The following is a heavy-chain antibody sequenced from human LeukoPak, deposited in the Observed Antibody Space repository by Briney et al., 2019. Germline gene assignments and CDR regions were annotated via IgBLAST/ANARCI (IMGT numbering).Heavy chain of an antibody. CDR2: IYYSEST. CDR1: GGSISSYY. Sequence: SETLSLTCTVSGGSISSYYWSWIRQPPGKGLEWIGYIYYSESTNYNPSLKSRVTISVDTSKNQFSLKLSSVTAADTAVYYCARHLYDSSGYYYPGLTDYWGQGTLVTVSS. J-gene: IGHJ4*02. CDR3: ARHLYDSSGYYYPGLTDY. D-gene: IGHD3-22*01. V-gene: IGHV4-59*08.